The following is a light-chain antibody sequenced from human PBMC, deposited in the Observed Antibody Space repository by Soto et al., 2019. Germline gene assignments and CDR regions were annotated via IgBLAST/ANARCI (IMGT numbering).Light chain of an antibody. V-gene: IGKV1-12*01. J-gene: IGKJ1*01. CDR2: DAS. CDR1: QGISTW. CDR3: QQSYSTPT. Sequence: DLQMTQSPSSASASVGDRLTITCRASQGISTWLAWYQQKPEKAPKTLIFDASDLQSGVPSRFSASGSGTHFTLTINSLQPEDFGTYSCQQSYSTPTVGQGTKVDIK.